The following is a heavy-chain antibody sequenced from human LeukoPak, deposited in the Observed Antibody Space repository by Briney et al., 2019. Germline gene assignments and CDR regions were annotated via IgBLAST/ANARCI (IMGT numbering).Heavy chain of an antibody. J-gene: IGHJ4*02. CDR1: GYTFTGYY. Sequence: ASVKVSCMASGYTFTGYYIHWMRQAPGQGLEWMGWINPNSGGTNYAQKFQGRVTMTRDTSISTAYMELSRLRSDDTAVYYCARVAEMATIDYWGQGTLVTVSS. V-gene: IGHV1-2*02. CDR3: ARVAEMATIDY. D-gene: IGHD5-24*01. CDR2: INPNSGGT.